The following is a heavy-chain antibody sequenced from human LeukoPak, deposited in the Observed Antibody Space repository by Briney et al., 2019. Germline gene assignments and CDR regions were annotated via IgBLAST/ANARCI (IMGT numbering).Heavy chain of an antibody. D-gene: IGHD6-13*01. CDR1: GDSISSYY. Sequence: SETLSLTCTVSGDSISSYYWSWVRQPAGKGLEWIGRIHPSGSTNYNPSLKSRVTLSVDTSKNQFSLKLSSVTAADTAVYYCARRKGSIAAAGTRPNWFDPWGQGTLVTVSP. J-gene: IGHJ5*02. V-gene: IGHV4-4*07. CDR3: ARRKGSIAAAGTRPNWFDP. CDR2: IHPSGST.